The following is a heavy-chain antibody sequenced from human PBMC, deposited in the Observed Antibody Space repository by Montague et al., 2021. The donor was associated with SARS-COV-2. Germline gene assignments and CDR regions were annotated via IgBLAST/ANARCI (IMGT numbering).Heavy chain of an antibody. CDR1: GGSINSGNYY. D-gene: IGHD6-19*01. V-gene: IGHV4-31*03. CDR2: IHYSGSA. Sequence: TLSLTCTVSGGSINSGNYYWSWIRQHPGKGLEWIGYIHYSGSAYYSPSLRSRLTISMDTSKKQLSLTVNSVTAADTAVYYCARGSGNLDPTVFWGQGTLFNVSA. J-gene: IGHJ4*03. CDR3: ARGSGNLDPTVF.